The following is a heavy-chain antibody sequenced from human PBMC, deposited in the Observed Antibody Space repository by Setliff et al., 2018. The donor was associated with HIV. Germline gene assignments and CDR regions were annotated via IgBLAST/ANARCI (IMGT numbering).Heavy chain of an antibody. CDR2: IKKSSDGGKT. CDR3: ATDNGPSYSMDI. CDR1: GFTFNNAW. V-gene: IGHV3-15*01. D-gene: IGHD2-21*01. J-gene: IGHJ6*02. Sequence: GSLRLSCVASGFTFNNAWMNWVRQAPGKGLEWLGRIKKSSDGGKTDDASPVKGRFTISRDDSKNTLYLQMNSLKTEDTGVYFCATDNGPSYSMDIWGQGTTVT.